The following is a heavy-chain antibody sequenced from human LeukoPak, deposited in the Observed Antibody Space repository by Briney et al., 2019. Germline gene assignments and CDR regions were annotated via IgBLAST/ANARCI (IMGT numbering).Heavy chain of an antibody. CDR2: IYHSGST. V-gene: IGHV4-38-2*02. CDR1: GYSISSGYY. D-gene: IGHD2-8*01. CDR3: ARVLMGNDAFDI. J-gene: IGHJ3*02. Sequence: PSETLSLTCTVSGYSISSGYYWGWVRQPPGKGLEWIGSIYHSGSTYYNPSLKSRVTISVDTSKNQFSLKLSSVTAADTAVYYCARVLMGNDAFDIWGQGTMVTVSS.